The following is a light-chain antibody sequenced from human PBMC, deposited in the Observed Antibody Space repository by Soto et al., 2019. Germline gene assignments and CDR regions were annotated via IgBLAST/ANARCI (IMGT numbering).Light chain of an antibody. Sequence: IQMTQSPSTLSASVGDRVTITFRASQSISSWLAWYQQKPGKAPKLLIYDASSLESGVPSRFSGSGSGTEFTLTISSLQPDDFATYYCQQYNSYGTFGQRTKVDIK. CDR2: DAS. CDR3: QQYNSYGT. J-gene: IGKJ1*01. CDR1: QSISSW. V-gene: IGKV1-5*01.